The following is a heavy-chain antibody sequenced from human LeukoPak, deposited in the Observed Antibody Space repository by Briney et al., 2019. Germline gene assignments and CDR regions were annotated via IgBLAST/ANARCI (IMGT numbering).Heavy chain of an antibody. Sequence: GGSLRLSCAVTGFNLRTYWIHWVRHSPGRGLEWVARINGEGSRISYADSVRGRFTISRDNAKNKAYLQMNRLRAEDTALDYCARDPGYYYYGMDVWGQGTTVVVSS. CDR3: ARDPGYYYYGMDV. J-gene: IGHJ6*02. CDR1: GFNLRTYW. V-gene: IGHV3-74*01. CDR2: INGEGSRI.